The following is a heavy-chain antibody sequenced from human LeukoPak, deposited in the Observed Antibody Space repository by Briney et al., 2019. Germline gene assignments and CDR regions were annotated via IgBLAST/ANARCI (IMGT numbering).Heavy chain of an antibody. CDR2: IYSGGST. Sequence: PGGSLRLSCAASGFTVSSNYMSWVRQAPGKGLEWVSVIYSGGSTYYADSVKGRFTISRDNSKNTLYLQMNSLRAEDTAVYYCARDYYRGIAAAAIFDYWGQGTLVTVSS. J-gene: IGHJ4*02. CDR3: ARDYYRGIAAAAIFDY. CDR1: GFTVSSNY. D-gene: IGHD6-13*01. V-gene: IGHV3-53*05.